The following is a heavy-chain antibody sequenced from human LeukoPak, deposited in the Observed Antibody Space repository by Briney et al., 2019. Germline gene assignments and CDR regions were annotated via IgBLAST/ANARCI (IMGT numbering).Heavy chain of an antibody. CDR1: GGSFSGYY. V-gene: IGHV4-34*01. Sequence: SETLSLTCAVYGGSFSGYYWSWIRQPPGKGLEWIGEINHSGSTNYNPSLKSRVTISVDTSKNQFSLKLSSVTAADTAVYYCARAGRYASYGYWGQGTLVTVYS. J-gene: IGHJ4*02. CDR2: INHSGST. CDR3: ARAGRYASYGY. D-gene: IGHD3-9*01.